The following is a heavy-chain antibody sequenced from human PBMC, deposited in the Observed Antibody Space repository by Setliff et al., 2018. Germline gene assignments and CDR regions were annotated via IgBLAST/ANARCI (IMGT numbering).Heavy chain of an antibody. CDR2: IYYSGST. V-gene: IGHV4-39*01. D-gene: IGHD6-19*01. Sequence: PSETLSLTCTVSGGSITSGRYYWGWIRQPPGQGLEWIGYIYYSGSTYYNPSLKSRVTISVDTSKNQFSLTLNSVTVADTAVYYCARATRDSDGWYYEYSWFDPWGQGTLVTVSS. J-gene: IGHJ5*02. CDR1: GGSITSGRYY. CDR3: ARATRDSDGWYYEYSWFDP.